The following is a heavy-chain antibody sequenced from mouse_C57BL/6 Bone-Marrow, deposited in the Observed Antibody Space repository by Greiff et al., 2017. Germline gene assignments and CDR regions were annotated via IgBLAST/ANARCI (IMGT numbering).Heavy chain of an antibody. V-gene: IGHV5-6*01. CDR2: ISSGGSYT. CDR3: AGPQGYAMDY. CDR1: GFTFSSYG. Sequence: EVKLVESGGDLVKPGGSLKLSCAASGFTFSSYGMSWVRQTPDKRLEWVATISSGGSYTYYPDSVKGRFTISRDNAKNTLYLQMSSLKSEDTAMYYGAGPQGYAMDYWGQGTSVTVSS. J-gene: IGHJ4*01.